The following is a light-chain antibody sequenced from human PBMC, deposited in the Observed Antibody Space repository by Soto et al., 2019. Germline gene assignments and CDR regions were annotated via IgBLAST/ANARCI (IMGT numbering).Light chain of an antibody. J-gene: IGKJ4*01. CDR2: GIS. CDR1: QSLATN. V-gene: IGKV3-15*01. Sequence: EIVMTQSPDTLSVSPGERVTLSCRASQSLATNLAWYQQKPGQTPRLVIYGISARASGIPGRFSGSGFGTDFTLTISSLQPEDSAVYYCQQYLDWPLTFGGGTKVEI. CDR3: QQYLDWPLT.